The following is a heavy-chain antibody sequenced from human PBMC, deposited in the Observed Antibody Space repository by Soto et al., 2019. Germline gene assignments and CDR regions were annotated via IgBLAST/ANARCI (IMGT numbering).Heavy chain of an antibody. CDR2: ISAHNGNT. V-gene: IGHV1-18*01. J-gene: IGHJ4*03. CDR1: GYGFTTYG. D-gene: IGHD2-8*02. CDR3: ARGMYWDY. Sequence: QVHLVQSGAEVKKPGASVKVSCKGSGYGFTTYGITWVRQATGQGLEWMAWISAHNGNTNYAQKLQGSVTVTRGLSTNIAYMLLRSLRCDDPAVYYFARGMYWDYLGHVALV.